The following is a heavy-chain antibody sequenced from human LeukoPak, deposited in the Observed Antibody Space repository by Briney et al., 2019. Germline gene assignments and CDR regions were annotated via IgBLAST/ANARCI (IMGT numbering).Heavy chain of an antibody. CDR2: ISYDGSNE. Sequence: GRSLRLSCAASGFTFRTYGMNWVRQAPGKGLEWVAIISYDGSNEDYADSVKGRFTISRDNSKNSLYLQMNSLRTEDTALYYCAKDVVERNYYYYGMDVWGQGTTVTVSS. V-gene: IGHV3-30*18. D-gene: IGHD2-21*01. CDR3: AKDVVERNYYYYGMDV. CDR1: GFTFRTYG. J-gene: IGHJ6*02.